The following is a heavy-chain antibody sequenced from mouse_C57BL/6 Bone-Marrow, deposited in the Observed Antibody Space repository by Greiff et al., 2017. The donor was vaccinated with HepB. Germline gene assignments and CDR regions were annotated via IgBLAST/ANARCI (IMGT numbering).Heavy chain of an antibody. CDR3: TREVYGYVWYFDV. V-gene: IGHV5-9-1*02. CDR1: GFTFSSYA. Sequence: EVKLMESGEGLVKPGGSLKLSCAASGFTFSSYAMSWVRQTPEKRLEWVAYISSGGDYIYYADTVKGRFTISRDNARNTLYLQMSSLKSEDTAMYYCTREVYGYVWYFDVWGTGTTVTVSS. J-gene: IGHJ1*03. D-gene: IGHD2-2*01. CDR2: ISSGGDYI.